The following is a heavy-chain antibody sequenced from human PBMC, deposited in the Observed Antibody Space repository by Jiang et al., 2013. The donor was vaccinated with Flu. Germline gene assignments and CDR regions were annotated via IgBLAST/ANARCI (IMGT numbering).Heavy chain of an antibody. V-gene: IGHV4-39*01. J-gene: IGHJ5*02. Sequence: ELLKPSETLSLTCTVSGGSISSSSYYWGWIRQPPGKGLEWIGSIYYSGSTYYNPSLKSRVTISVDTSKNQFSLKLSSVTAADTAVYYCARYYDILTGHTAFDPWGQGTLVTVSS. CDR1: GGSISSSSYY. CDR2: IYYSGST. D-gene: IGHD3-9*01. CDR3: ARYYDILTGHTAFDP.